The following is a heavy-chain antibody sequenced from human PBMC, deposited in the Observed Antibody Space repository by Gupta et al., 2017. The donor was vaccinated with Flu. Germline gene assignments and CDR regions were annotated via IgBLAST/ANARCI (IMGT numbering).Heavy chain of an antibody. V-gene: IGHV1-2*02. CDR3: AAGTPDY. D-gene: IGHD1-7*01. Sequence: KASGYSFTTYYIHWVRQAPGQGLERMGWINPNSGDTLFAQKFQGRVTMTSDTSISTAYMELRRLRSDDTAVYYCAAGTPDYWGQGTLVTVSS. CDR1: GYSFTTYY. CDR2: INPNSGDT. J-gene: IGHJ4*02.